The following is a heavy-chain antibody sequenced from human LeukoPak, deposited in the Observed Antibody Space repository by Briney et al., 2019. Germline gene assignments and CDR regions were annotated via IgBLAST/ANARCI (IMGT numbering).Heavy chain of an antibody. CDR3: ARQALDVDTAIPFDY. V-gene: IGHV5-51*01. CDR2: IYPGDSDT. CDR1: GYSFTSYW. J-gene: IGHJ4*02. D-gene: IGHD5-18*01. Sequence: AGESLKISCKGSGYSFTSYWIGWVRQMPGKGLEWMGIIYPGDSDTRYSPSFQGQVTISADKSISTAYLQWSSLKASDTAMYYCARQALDVDTAIPFDYWGQGTLVTVSS.